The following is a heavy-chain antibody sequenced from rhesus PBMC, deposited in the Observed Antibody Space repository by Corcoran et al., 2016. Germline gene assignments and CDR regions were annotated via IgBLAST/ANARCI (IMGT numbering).Heavy chain of an antibody. D-gene: IGHD4-23*01. CDR1: GYTFTSQQ. Sequence: VQLVQSGAEVKKPGASVKIYCKASGYTFTSQQITWVRQAPGQVLEWMGRINPSNGHTDYVQKFQGRVTMTRDTSTSTAYMELNSLRSEDTAVYYCTRGYEYNIYWGQGVLVTVSS. J-gene: IGHJ4*01. CDR3: TRGYEYNIY. V-gene: IGHV1S9*01. CDR2: INPSNGHT.